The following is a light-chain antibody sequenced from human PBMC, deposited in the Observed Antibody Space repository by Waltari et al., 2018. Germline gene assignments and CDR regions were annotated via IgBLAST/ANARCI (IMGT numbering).Light chain of an antibody. Sequence: SYVLTQPPPVSVSPGQTARITCPGDALAKKYSYWYQQKSGQAPVLVMFEDSKRPSDIPERFSGSSSGTVATLTVSGAQAEDEGDYYCYSTDTSGTSRVFGGGTKLTVL. CDR2: EDS. J-gene: IGLJ2*01. CDR3: YSTDTSGTSRV. V-gene: IGLV3-10*01. CDR1: ALAKKY.